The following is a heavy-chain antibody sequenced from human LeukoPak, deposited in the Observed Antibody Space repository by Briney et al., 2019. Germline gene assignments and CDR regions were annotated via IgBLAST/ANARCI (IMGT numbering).Heavy chain of an antibody. Sequence: GGSLRLSCAASGFTFSSYAMHWVRQAPGKGLERVAVISYDGSNKYYADSVKGRFTISRDNSKNTLYLQMNSLRAEDTAVYYCARDRDGSSWYGDAFDIWGQGTMVTVSS. J-gene: IGHJ3*02. CDR2: ISYDGSNK. CDR3: ARDRDGSSWYGDAFDI. D-gene: IGHD6-13*01. V-gene: IGHV3-30*04. CDR1: GFTFSSYA.